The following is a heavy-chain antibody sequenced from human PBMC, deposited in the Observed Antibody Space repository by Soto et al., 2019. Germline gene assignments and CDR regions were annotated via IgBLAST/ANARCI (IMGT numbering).Heavy chain of an antibody. V-gene: IGHV3-30-3*01. CDR3: AREGYYDILTGYYSYFDY. Sequence: GGSLRLSCAASGFTFSSYAMHWVRQAPGKGLEWVAVISYDGSNKYYADSVKGRFTISRDNSKNTLYLQMNSLRAEDTAVYYCAREGYYDILTGYYSYFDYWGQGTLVTVSS. J-gene: IGHJ4*02. CDR1: GFTFSSYA. CDR2: ISYDGSNK. D-gene: IGHD3-9*01.